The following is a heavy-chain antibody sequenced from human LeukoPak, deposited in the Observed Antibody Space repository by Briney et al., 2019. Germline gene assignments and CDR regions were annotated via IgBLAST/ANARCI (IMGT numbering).Heavy chain of an antibody. J-gene: IGHJ4*02. CDR1: GGSFSGYY. CDR2: INHSGST. Sequence: SETLSLTCAVYGGSFSGYYWSWIRQPPGKGLEWIGEINHSGSTNYNPSLKSRVTISVDTSKNQFSLKLSSVTAADTAVYYWARVQRWVPAAMSSHYFDYWGQGTLVTVSS. CDR3: ARVQRWVPAAMSSHYFDY. V-gene: IGHV4-34*01. D-gene: IGHD2-2*01.